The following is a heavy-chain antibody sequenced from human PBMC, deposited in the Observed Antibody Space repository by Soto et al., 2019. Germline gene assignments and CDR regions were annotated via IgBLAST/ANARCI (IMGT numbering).Heavy chain of an antibody. J-gene: IGHJ4*02. V-gene: IGHV3-13*01. Sequence: EAQLVESGGGLVQPGGSLRLSCAASGFTLSNFDMHWVRLATGKGLEWVSGIASAGDTFYAGSVKGRFTISREIDNNSFFLQMNNLIAEDTALYYCVRTRYHPGNYFGQGILVTVSS. CDR3: VRTRYHPGNY. D-gene: IGHD3-10*01. CDR1: GFTLSNFD. CDR2: IASAGDT.